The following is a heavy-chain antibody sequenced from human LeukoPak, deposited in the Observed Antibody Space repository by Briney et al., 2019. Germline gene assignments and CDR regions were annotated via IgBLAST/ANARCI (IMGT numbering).Heavy chain of an antibody. Sequence: GGSLRLSCAASGFTFSSYGMHWVRQAPGKGLEWVAVISYDGSNKYYADSVKGRFTISRDNSKNTLYLQMNSLRAEDTAVYYCAKDTAMVPMSSYYYYGMDVWGKGTTVTVSS. CDR2: ISYDGSNK. J-gene: IGHJ6*04. V-gene: IGHV3-30*18. D-gene: IGHD5-18*01. CDR3: AKDTAMVPMSSYYYYGMDV. CDR1: GFTFSSYG.